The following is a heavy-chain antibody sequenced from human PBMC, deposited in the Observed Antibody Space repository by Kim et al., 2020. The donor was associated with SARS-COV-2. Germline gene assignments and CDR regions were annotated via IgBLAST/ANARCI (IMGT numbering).Heavy chain of an antibody. J-gene: IGHJ4*02. D-gene: IGHD6-19*01. CDR3: ARHSYSSGWYGGVDY. CDR1: GGSISSSSYY. Sequence: SETLSLTCTVSGGSISSSSYYWGWIRQPPGKGLEWIGSIYYSGSTYYNPSLKSRVTISVDTSKNQFSLKLSSVTAANTAVYYCARHSYSSGWYGGVDYWGQGTLVTVSS. V-gene: IGHV4-39*01. CDR2: IYYSGST.